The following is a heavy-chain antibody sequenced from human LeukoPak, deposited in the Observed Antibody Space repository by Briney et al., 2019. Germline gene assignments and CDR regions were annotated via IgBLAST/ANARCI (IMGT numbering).Heavy chain of an antibody. Sequence: PGGSLRLSCAASGFTFRFYIMNWVRQAPGKGLEWISYISSDAKTVNYADSVKGRFTISRDNAKNSLYLQMNSLSADDTAVYYCARVGSRYGPPNSWGQGTLVTVSS. V-gene: IGHV3-48*01. D-gene: IGHD5-18*01. CDR2: ISSDAKTV. CDR3: ARVGSRYGPPNS. J-gene: IGHJ4*02. CDR1: GFTFRFYI.